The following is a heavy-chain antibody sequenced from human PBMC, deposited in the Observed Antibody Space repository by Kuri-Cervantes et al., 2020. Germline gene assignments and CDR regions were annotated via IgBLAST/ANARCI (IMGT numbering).Heavy chain of an antibody. J-gene: IGHJ4*02. CDR2: IIPIFGTA. D-gene: IGHD2-2*01. CDR3: ASAQDVVVPAAAVYTVYYFDY. V-gene: IGHV1-69*13. CDR1: GYTFTSYG. Sequence: SVKVSCKASGYTFTSYGISWVRQAPGQGLEWMGGIIPIFGTANYAQKFQGRVTITADESTSTAYMELSSLRPEDTAVYYCASAQDVVVPAAAVYTVYYFDYWGQGTLVTVSS.